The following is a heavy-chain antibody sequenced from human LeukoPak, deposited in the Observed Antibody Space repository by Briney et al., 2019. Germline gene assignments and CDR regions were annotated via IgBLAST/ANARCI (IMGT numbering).Heavy chain of an antibody. CDR1: GGTFSSYA. D-gene: IGHD2-21*02. V-gene: IGHV1-46*01. CDR3: ASRVTANSVFDY. J-gene: IGHJ4*02. CDR2: INPSAGST. Sequence: ASVKVSCKASGGTFSSYAISWVRQAPGQGLEWMGIINPSAGSTTFAQDFQGRVTMTRDMSTSTVYMELSSLRSEDTAICYCASRVTANSVFDYWGQGTLVTVSS.